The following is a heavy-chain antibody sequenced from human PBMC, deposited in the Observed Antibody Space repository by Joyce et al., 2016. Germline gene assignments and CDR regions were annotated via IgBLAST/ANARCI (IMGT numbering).Heavy chain of an antibody. CDR3: AIYNLDYYDTSG. J-gene: IGHJ4*02. CDR1: GYRFTNYW. D-gene: IGHD3-22*01. V-gene: IGHV5-10-1*03. Sequence: EVQLVQSGAEVKKPGDSLRISCKGSGYRFTNYWITWVRQMPGKGLEWMGRIDPVDSQTNYSPSFQGHVTIAADKSINTAYLQWSNLKASDTVMYYCAIYNLDYYDTSGWGQGTLVTVSS. CDR2: IDPVDSQT.